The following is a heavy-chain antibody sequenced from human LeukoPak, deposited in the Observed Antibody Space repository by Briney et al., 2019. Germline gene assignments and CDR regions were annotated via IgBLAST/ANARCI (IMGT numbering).Heavy chain of an antibody. J-gene: IGHJ3*02. CDR1: GFTFSSYG. Sequence: GRSLRLSCAASGFTFSSYGMHWVRQAPGKGLEWVAVIWYDGSNKYYADSVKGRFTISRDNYKNTLYLQMNSLRAEDTAVYYCARDPRFLTGYAFDIWGQGTMVTVSS. CDR2: IWYDGSNK. V-gene: IGHV3-33*01. D-gene: IGHD3-9*01. CDR3: ARDPRFLTGYAFDI.